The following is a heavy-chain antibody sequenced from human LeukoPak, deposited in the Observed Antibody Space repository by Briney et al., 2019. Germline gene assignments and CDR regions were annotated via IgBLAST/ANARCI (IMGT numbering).Heavy chain of an antibody. D-gene: IGHD3-22*01. V-gene: IGHV3-23*01. CDR3: EKDHYYDSSGYSDY. J-gene: IGHJ4*02. CDR2: ISGSGGST. CDR1: GFTFSSYA. Sequence: GGSLRLSCAASGFTFSSYAMSWVRQAPGKGLEWVSAISGSGGSTYYADSVKGRFTISRDNSKNTLYLQMNSLRAEDTAVYHCEKDHYYDSSGYSDYWGQGPLVTVSS.